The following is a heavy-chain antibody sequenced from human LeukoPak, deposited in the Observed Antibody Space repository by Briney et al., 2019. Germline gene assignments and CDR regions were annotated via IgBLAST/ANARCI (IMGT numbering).Heavy chain of an antibody. J-gene: IGHJ4*02. CDR3: AKGYTSGWPYYFDY. D-gene: IGHD6-19*01. V-gene: IGHV3-23*01. Sequence: GGSLRLSCAASGFTFSSYAMSWVRQAPGKGLEWVSTISGSGGTTYYADSVKGRFTISRKSSKNTLYLQMNSLRAEDTAVYHCAKGYTSGWPYYFDYWGQGTLVTVSS. CDR1: GFTFSSYA. CDR2: ISGSGGTT.